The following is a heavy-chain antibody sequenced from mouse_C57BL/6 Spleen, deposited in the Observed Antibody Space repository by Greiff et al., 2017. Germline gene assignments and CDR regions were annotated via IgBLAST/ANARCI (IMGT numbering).Heavy chain of an antibody. CDR2: IYPGSGST. Sequence: QVQLQQPGAELVKPGASVKMSCKASGYTFTSYWITWVKQRPGQGLEWIGDIYPGSGSTNYNEKFKSKATLTVDTSSSTAYMQLSSMTSEDSAVYYCARGDYDYNYYAMDYWGQGTSVTVSS. CDR1: GYTFTSYW. V-gene: IGHV1-55*01. J-gene: IGHJ4*01. D-gene: IGHD2-4*01. CDR3: ARGDYDYNYYAMDY.